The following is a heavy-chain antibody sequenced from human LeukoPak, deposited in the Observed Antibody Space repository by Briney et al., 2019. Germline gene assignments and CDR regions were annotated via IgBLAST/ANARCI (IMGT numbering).Heavy chain of an antibody. J-gene: IGHJ4*02. V-gene: IGHV1-3*01. Sequence: GASVKVSCKSSGYTFTTYAMHWVRQAPGQRPEWMGWIIVGSGKTKYSQKFQGRVTFTRDTSATTVYMELSSLTSEDTAAYYCATEGPVGTKLYFDYWGQGTLVTVSS. D-gene: IGHD2-8*01. CDR2: IIVGSGKT. CDR1: GYTFTTYA. CDR3: ATEGPVGTKLYFDY.